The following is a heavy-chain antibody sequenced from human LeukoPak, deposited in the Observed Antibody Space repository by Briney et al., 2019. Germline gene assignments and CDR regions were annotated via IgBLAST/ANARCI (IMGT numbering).Heavy chain of an antibody. J-gene: IGHJ4*02. CDR1: GFTFSDYW. Sequence: PGGSLRLSCAASGFTFSDYWMHWVRQTPGEGLGWVSRIISDGSSTSYADSVKGRFTISRDNAKNTLYLQMNSLRVEDTAVYYCARDGSLPDYWGQGTLVTVSS. V-gene: IGHV3-74*01. CDR2: IISDGSST. CDR3: ARDGSLPDY.